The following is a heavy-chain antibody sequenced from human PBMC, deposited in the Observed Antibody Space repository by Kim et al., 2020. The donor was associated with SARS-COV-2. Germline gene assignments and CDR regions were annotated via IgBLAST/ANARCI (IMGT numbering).Heavy chain of an antibody. V-gene: IGHV3-33*01. CDR3: ARELLRLGELSPTFDY. D-gene: IGHD3-16*02. CDR2: IWYDGSNK. Sequence: GGSLRLSCAASGFTFSSYGMHWVRQAPGKGLEWVAVIWYDGSNKYYADSVKGRFTISRDNSKNTLYLQMNSLRAEDTAVYYCARELLRLGELSPTFDYWGQGTLVTVSS. CDR1: GFTFSSYG. J-gene: IGHJ4*02.